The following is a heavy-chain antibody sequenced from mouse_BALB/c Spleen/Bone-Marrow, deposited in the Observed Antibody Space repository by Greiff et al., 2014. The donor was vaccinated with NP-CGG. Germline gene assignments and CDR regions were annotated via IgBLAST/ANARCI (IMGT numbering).Heavy chain of an antibody. V-gene: IGHV3-2*02. CDR1: GYSITSDYA. D-gene: IGHD1-1*01. Sequence: VQLVESGPGLVKPSQSLSLTCTVTGYSITSDYAWNWIRQFPGNKLEWMGYISYSGSTGYNPSLKSRISITRDTSKNQFFLQLNSVTTEDTATYYCARENYVSSPWSAYWGQGTLVTVSA. CDR3: ARENYVSSPWSAY. J-gene: IGHJ3*01. CDR2: ISYSGST.